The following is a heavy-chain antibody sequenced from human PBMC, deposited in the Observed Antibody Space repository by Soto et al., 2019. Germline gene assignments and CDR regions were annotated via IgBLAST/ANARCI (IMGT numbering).Heavy chain of an antibody. CDR1: GGSISSSSYY. D-gene: IGHD2-8*02. Sequence: SETLSLTCTVSGGSISSSSYYWGWIRQPPGKGLEWIGSIYYSGSTYHNPSLKSRVTISVDTSKNQFSLKLSSVTAADTAVYYCARHLVASFDYWGQGTLVTVSS. V-gene: IGHV4-39*01. CDR3: ARHLVASFDY. J-gene: IGHJ4*02. CDR2: IYYSGST.